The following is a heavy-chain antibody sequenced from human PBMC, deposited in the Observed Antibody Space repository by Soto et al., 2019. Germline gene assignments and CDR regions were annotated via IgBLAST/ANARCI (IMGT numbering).Heavy chain of an antibody. V-gene: IGHV1-3*01. D-gene: IGHD3-10*01. CDR1: GYTFTSYA. CDR3: ARGVLLWFGEFDY. J-gene: IGHJ4*02. CDR2: INAGNGNT. Sequence: ASVKVSCKASGYTFTSYAMHWVRQAPGQRLEWMGWINAGNGNTKYSQKFQDRVTITRDTSASTAYMELSSLRSEDTAVYYCARGVLLWFGEFDYWGQGTLVTVSS.